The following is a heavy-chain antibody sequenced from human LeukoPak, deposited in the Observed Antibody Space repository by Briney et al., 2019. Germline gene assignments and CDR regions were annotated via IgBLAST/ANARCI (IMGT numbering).Heavy chain of an antibody. J-gene: IGHJ4*02. CDR1: GGSISSGGYY. CDR2: IYYSGST. D-gene: IGHD3-22*01. Sequence: SETLSLTCTVSGGSISSGGYYWSWIRQHPGKGLEWIGYIYYSGSTYYNPSLKSRVTISVDTSKNQFSLKLSSVTAADTAVYYCAREIRPLNYYDSSGYYHFDYWGQGTLVTVSS. V-gene: IGHV4-31*03. CDR3: AREIRPLNYYDSSGYYHFDY.